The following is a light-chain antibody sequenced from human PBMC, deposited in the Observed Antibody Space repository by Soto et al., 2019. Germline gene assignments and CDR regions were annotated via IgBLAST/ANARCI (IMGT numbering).Light chain of an antibody. CDR1: QSISSW. J-gene: IGKJ1*01. Sequence: DIQMTQSPSTLSASVGDRVTITCRASQSISSWLAWYQQKPGEAPKLLIYDASSLESGVPSRFSGSGSGTEFTLTSSRLQPDDFATYYCQQYNSYRTFGQGTKVEIK. CDR3: QQYNSYRT. V-gene: IGKV1-5*01. CDR2: DAS.